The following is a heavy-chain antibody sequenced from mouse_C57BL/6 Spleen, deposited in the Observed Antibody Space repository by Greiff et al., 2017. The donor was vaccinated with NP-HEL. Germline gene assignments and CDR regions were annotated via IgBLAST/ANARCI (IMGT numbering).Heavy chain of an antibody. CDR3: ANGNYRFAY. J-gene: IGHJ3*01. CDR2: INPNNGGT. CDR1: GYTFTDYY. V-gene: IGHV1-26*01. Sequence: EVQLQQSGPELVKPGASVKISCKASGYTFTDYYMNWVKQSHGKSLEWIGDINPNNGGTSYNQKFKGKATLTVDKSSSTAYMELRSLTSEDSAVYYCANGNYRFAYWGQGTLVTVSA. D-gene: IGHD2-1*01.